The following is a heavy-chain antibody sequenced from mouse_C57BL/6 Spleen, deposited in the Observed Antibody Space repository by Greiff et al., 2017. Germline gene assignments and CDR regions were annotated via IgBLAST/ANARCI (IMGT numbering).Heavy chain of an antibody. Sequence: VQLKESGPELVKPGASVTMSCKASGYTFTDYYMLWVKQSHGKSLEWIGYIFPNNGGNGYNQKFKGKATVTVDKSSSTAYMELRSLTSEDSAVYYSSNGDGDSYYAMDYWGQGTSVTVSS. CDR3: SNGDGDSYYAMDY. D-gene: IGHD2-13*01. J-gene: IGHJ4*01. V-gene: IGHV1-34*01. CDR1: GYTFTDYY. CDR2: IFPNNGGN.